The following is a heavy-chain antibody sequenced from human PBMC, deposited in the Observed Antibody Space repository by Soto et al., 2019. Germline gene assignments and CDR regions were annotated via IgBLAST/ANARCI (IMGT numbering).Heavy chain of an antibody. CDR2: IDSSGNT. CDR3: ARQDRVVAEGRWFDP. D-gene: IGHD2-15*01. CDR1: GGSISTYY. J-gene: IGHJ5*02. V-gene: IGHV4-4*07. Sequence: SETLSLTCTVSGGSISTYYWSWIRQPAGKGLEWIGRIDSSGNTNYNPSLKSRLTMSVDKSKKQFSLNLTSVTAADTAVYYCARQDRVVAEGRWFDPWGQGTLVTVSS.